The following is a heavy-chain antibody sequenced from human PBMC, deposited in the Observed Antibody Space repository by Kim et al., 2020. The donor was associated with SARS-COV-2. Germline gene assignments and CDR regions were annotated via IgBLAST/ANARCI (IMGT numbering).Heavy chain of an antibody. J-gene: IGHJ4*02. V-gene: IGHV4-39*01. D-gene: IGHD3-10*01. Sequence: LKSRVTIAVDTSKNQFSRKLSSVTAAETAVYYCARYLLWFREVPGDYFDYWGQGTLVTVSS. CDR3: ARYLLWFREVPGDYFDY.